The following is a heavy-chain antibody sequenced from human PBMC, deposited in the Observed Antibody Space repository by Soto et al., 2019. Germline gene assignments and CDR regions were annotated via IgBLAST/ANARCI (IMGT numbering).Heavy chain of an antibody. J-gene: IGHJ6*02. CDR3: AKAPGYGDYKLYYYYYGMDV. V-gene: IGHV3-23*01. Sequence: GGSLRLSCAASGFTFSSYAMSWVRQAPGKGLEWVSAISGSGGSTYYADSVKGRFTISRDNSKNTLYLQMNSLRAEDTAVYYCAKAPGYGDYKLYYYYYGMDVWGQGTTVTVSS. D-gene: IGHD4-17*01. CDR2: ISGSGGST. CDR1: GFTFSSYA.